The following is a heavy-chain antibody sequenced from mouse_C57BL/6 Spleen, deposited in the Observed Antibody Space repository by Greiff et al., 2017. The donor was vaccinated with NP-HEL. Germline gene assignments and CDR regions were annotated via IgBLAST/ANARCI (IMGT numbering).Heavy chain of an antibody. CDR2: IDPSDSYT. Sequence: QVQLKQSGAELVKPGASVKISCKASGYAFTSYWMHWVKQRPGQGLEWIGEIDPSDSYTNYNQKFKGKSTLTVDKSSSTAYMQLSSLTSEDSAVYYCATSYVSRAWFAYWGQGTLVTVSA. CDR3: ATSYVSRAWFAY. D-gene: IGHD1-1*01. V-gene: IGHV1-69*01. CDR1: GYAFTSYW. J-gene: IGHJ3*01.